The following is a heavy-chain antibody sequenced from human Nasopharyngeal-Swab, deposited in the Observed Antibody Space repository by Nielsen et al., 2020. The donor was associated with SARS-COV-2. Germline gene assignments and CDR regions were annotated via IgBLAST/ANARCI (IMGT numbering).Heavy chain of an antibody. CDR2: ISYDGSNK. CDR3: ANGRAGSYWYFDL. D-gene: IGHD2-15*01. V-gene: IGHV3-30*18. CDR1: GFTFSTYG. Sequence: GGSLRLSCAASGFTFSTYGMHWVRQAPGKGLEWVAVISYDGSNKYYADSVKGRFTISRDNSKNTLYLQMNSLRAEDTAVYYCANGRAGSYWYFDLWGRGTLVTVSS. J-gene: IGHJ2*01.